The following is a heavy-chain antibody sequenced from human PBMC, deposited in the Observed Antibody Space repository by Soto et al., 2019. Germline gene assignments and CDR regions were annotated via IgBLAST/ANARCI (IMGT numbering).Heavy chain of an antibody. V-gene: IGHV4-4*08. CDR3: AREGRMGTFDY. CDR1: GGSLSSYY. D-gene: IGHD1-1*01. CDR2: IYYSGST. Sequence: SETLSLTCVVSGGSLSSYYWSWIRQPPGKGLEWIGYIYYSGSTNYNPSLKSRVTVSVDTSKNQFSLKLSSVTAADTAVYYCAREGRMGTFDYWGQGALVTVSS. J-gene: IGHJ4*02.